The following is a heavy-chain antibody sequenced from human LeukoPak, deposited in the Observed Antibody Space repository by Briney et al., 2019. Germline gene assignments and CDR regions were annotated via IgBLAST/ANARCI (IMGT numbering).Heavy chain of an antibody. V-gene: IGHV4-59*01. CDR3: ARVLGDYYYDSSGYYYVN. Sequence: PSETLSLTCTVSGGSISSYYWSWIRQPPGKGLEWIGYIYYSGSTNYNPSLKSRVTISVDTSKNQFSLKLSSVTAADTAVYYCARVLGDYYYDSSGYYYVNWGQGTLLTVSS. CDR1: GGSISSYY. J-gene: IGHJ4*02. D-gene: IGHD3-22*01. CDR2: IYYSGST.